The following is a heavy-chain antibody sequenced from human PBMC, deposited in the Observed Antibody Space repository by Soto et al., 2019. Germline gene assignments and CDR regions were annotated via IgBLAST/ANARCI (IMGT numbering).Heavy chain of an antibody. CDR1: GGYIIAFD. J-gene: IGHJ3*02. V-gene: IGHV4-34*01. D-gene: IGHD3-3*01. CDR2: INRSATT. Sequence: SETMCVTCSVAGGYIIAFDGSWIRQIPGKGLEWIGEINRSATTNYTPSLKSRVSISVDRSKNQFSLRLSSVTAADTAVYFCATQGDFWSGNTFDIWGQGTMVTAS. CDR3: ATQGDFWSGNTFDI.